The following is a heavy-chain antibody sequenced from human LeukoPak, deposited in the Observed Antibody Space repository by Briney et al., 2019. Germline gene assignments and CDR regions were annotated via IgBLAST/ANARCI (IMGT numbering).Heavy chain of an antibody. V-gene: IGHV4-39*01. D-gene: IGHD6-19*01. CDR3: ARHVQQWLAIDY. Sequence: PSQTLSLTCTVSGGSISSSNYYWGWIRQPPGKGLEWIGNIFYSGSTYYGPSLKSRLTISLDTSRNQFSLKLNSVTAADTAVYYCARHVQQWLAIDYWGQGTLVTVSS. CDR1: GGSISSSNYY. J-gene: IGHJ4*02. CDR2: IFYSGST.